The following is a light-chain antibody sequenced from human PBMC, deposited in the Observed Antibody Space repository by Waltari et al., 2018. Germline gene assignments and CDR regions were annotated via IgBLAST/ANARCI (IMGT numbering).Light chain of an antibody. CDR2: KAS. J-gene: IGKJ1*01. CDR1: PSISSW. V-gene: IGKV1-5*03. CDR3: QQYNSYSRT. Sequence: IQMTPSPSTLFDSVGSRVPLTCRASPSISSWLAWYQPKPGKAPKLLIYKASSLESGVPSRFSGSGSGTEFTLTISSLQPDDFATYYCQQYNSYSRTFGQGTKVEIK.